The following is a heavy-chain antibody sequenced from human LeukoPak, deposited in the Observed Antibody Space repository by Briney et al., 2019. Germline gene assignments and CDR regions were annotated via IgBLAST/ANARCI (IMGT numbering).Heavy chain of an antibody. CDR3: ANLFDFLSGPPG. CDR2: INPNSGGT. V-gene: IGHV1-2*02. J-gene: IGHJ4*02. D-gene: IGHD3-3*01. CDR1: GYTFTGYY. Sequence: ASVKVSCKASGYTFTGYYMHWVRQAPGQGLEWMGWINPNSGGTNYAQKFQGRVTMTRDTSISTAYMELSSLRSEDTAVYYCANLFDFLSGPPGWGQGTLVTVSS.